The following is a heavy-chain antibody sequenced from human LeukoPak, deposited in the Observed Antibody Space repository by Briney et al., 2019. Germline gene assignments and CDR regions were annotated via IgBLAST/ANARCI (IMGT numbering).Heavy chain of an antibody. CDR2: ISSNGYST. D-gene: IGHD4-23*01. V-gene: IGHV3-64D*06. CDR1: GFSFSGYA. Sequence: PGGCLRLSCSASGFSFSGYAMHWVRQAPGKGLEYVSRISSNGYSTYHADSVKGRFTISRDNSKNTLYLQMSSLRAEDTAVYYCVKTPRELVTIDYWGQGTLVTVSS. CDR3: VKTPRELVTIDY. J-gene: IGHJ4*02.